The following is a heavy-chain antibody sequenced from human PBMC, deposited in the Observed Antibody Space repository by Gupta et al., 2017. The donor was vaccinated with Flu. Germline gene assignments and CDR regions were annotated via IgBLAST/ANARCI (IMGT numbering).Heavy chain of an antibody. J-gene: IGHJ5*02. V-gene: IGHV3-53*04. Sequence: EVQLVESGGGLVQPGGSLRLSCAGSAFSVGANDMTWVRQAPGKGLEWVAAIYSGDRAYYADSVKGRFTISRDSVRNTLYLQMNSLRADDTAVYYCVTVGDYIYGQNWGFIDRWGQGTLVTVSS. CDR2: IYSGDRA. CDR3: VTVGDYIYGQNWGFIDR. D-gene: IGHD5-18*01. CDR1: AFSVGAND.